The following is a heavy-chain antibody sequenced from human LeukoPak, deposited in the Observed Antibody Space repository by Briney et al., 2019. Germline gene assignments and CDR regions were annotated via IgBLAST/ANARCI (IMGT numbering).Heavy chain of an antibody. CDR3: ARVRKFDTAMAKVYYYGMDV. J-gene: IGHJ6*02. V-gene: IGHV1-69*04. CDR2: VIPILGIA. CDR1: GGSFSSYA. Sequence: SVKVSCKASGGSFSSYAISWVRQAPGQGLEWMGRVIPILGIANYAQTFQGRVTLTADKSTRTAYMELSSLKASDTAMYYCARVRKFDTAMAKVYYYGMDVWGQGTTVTVSS. D-gene: IGHD5-18*01.